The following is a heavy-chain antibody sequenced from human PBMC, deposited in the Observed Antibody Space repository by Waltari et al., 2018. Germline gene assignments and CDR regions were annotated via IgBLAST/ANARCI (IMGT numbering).Heavy chain of an antibody. V-gene: IGHV4-59*11. J-gene: IGHJ2*01. CDR2: IYYSGRP. CDR1: GGSISSHY. Sequence: QVQLQESGPGLVKPSETLSLTCTVSGGSISSHYWSWIRQPPGKGLEWIGYIYYSGRPNYHPSLKSRGTISVDTSKNQFSLKLSSVTAADTAVYYCARDHLSSHYGDPYWYFDLWGRGTLVTVSS. D-gene: IGHD4-17*01. CDR3: ARDHLSSHYGDPYWYFDL.